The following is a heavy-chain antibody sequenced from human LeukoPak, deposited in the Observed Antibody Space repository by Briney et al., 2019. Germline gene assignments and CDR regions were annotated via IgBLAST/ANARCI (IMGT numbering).Heavy chain of an antibody. V-gene: IGHV3-23*01. D-gene: IGHD1-26*01. CDR2: ISHSGTYT. CDR3: AKDLRLGWQLLPSYFDS. CDR1: RFTFSNYA. Sequence: LRLSCAASRFTFSNYAKTWVGRAPGKGVEWFSAISHSGTYTYYADSAKGRFTIHRDNAKKTLYMQMDSQRAGDRAVYCCAKDLRLGWQLLPSYFDSWGQGTLVTVSS. J-gene: IGHJ4*02.